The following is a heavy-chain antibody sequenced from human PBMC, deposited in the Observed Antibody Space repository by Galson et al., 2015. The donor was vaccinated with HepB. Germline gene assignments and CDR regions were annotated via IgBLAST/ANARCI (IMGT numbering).Heavy chain of an antibody. J-gene: IGHJ3*02. V-gene: IGHV1-69*04. CDR1: GGTFSSYA. Sequence: SVKVSCKASGGTFSSYAISWVRQAPGQGLEWMGRIIPILGIANYAQKFQGRVTITADKSTSTAYMELSSLRSEDTAVYYCARDPYGSYYVSAFDIWGQGTMVTVSS. D-gene: IGHD1-26*01. CDR2: IIPILGIA. CDR3: ARDPYGSYYVSAFDI.